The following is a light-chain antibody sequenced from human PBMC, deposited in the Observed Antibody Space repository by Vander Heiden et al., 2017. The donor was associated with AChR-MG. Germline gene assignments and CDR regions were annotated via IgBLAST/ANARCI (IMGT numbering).Light chain of an antibody. Sequence: DIVMPQSPATLSVSPGERATLSCRASQTVSSNLAWYQQKPGQAPRLVIYGASTRATDIPARFSGSGSGTEFTLTISSLQSEDFAVYYCQQYNNWPLTFGGGTEVEIK. V-gene: IGKV3-15*01. J-gene: IGKJ4*01. CDR1: QTVSSN. CDR3: QQYNNWPLT. CDR2: GAS.